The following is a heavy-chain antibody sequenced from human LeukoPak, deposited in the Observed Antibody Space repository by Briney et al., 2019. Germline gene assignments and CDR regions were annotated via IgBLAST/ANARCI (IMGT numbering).Heavy chain of an antibody. CDR3: ARGREQLVPLGWFDP. Sequence: ASVKVSCKASGYTFTSYGISWVRQAPGQGLEWMGWISAYNGNTNYAQKLQGRVTMTTDSSTSTAYMELRSLISDDTAVYYCARGREQLVPLGWFDPWGQGTLVTVSS. V-gene: IGHV1-18*01. CDR2: ISAYNGNT. J-gene: IGHJ5*02. CDR1: GYTFTSYG. D-gene: IGHD6-13*01.